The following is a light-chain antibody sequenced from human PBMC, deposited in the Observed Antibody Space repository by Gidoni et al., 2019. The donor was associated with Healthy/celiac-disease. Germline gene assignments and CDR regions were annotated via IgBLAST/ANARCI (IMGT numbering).Light chain of an antibody. CDR3: QQRSNWPLT. CDR1: QSVSSY. CDR2: DAS. Sequence: EIVLTQSQATLYLSPGERATHSCRASQSVSSYLAWYQQKPGQAPRLLIYDASNRATGIPARFSGSGSGTDFTLTISSLEPEDFAVYYCQQRSNWPLTFGGGTKVEIK. J-gene: IGKJ4*01. V-gene: IGKV3-11*01.